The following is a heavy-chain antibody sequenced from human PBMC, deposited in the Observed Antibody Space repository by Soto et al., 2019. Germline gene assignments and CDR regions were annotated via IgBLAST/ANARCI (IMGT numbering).Heavy chain of an antibody. D-gene: IGHD6-19*01. CDR1: GGSVSSGSNY. J-gene: IGHJ4*02. CDR2: ISNSGSS. CDR3: ARARYSSHYYIDN. Sequence: PSETLSLTCTVSGGSVSSGSNYWSWIRQPPGKGLEWIGYISNSGSSYYNPSLKSRLIISADTSKNQFSLKLTSVTAADTAVYYCARARYSSHYYIDNWGQGTLVTVSS. V-gene: IGHV4-61*01.